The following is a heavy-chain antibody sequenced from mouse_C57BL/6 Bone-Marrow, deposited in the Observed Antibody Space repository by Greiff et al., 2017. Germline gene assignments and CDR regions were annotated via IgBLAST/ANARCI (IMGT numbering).Heavy chain of an antibody. V-gene: IGHV1-47*01. CDR1: GYTFTTYP. CDR2: IDPYNGDT. D-gene: IGHD2-1*01. J-gene: IGHJ2*01. Sequence: VQLQQSGAELVKPGASVKLSCKASGYTFTTYPMQWVKQKPGQRLEWIGNIDPYNGDTKYNAKFKGKATLTVDKSSSTAYLELSRLTSDDSAVYYCARGGNYGGYYFDYWGQGTTLTVSS. CDR3: ARGGNYGGYYFDY.